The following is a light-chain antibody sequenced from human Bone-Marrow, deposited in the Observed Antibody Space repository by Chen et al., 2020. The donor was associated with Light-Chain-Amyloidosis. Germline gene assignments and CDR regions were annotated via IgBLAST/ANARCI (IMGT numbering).Light chain of an antibody. V-gene: IGLV1-44*01. CDR2: SNN. J-gene: IGLJ2*01. Sequence: QSVLTQPPSASGTPGQRVTISCSGSNSNIGSNAVNWYQQLPGTAPKLLIYSNNQRPSGVPDRFSGSKSGTAASVAISGLQSEDEADYYCAAWDDSLNGRVVFGGGTKLTVL. CDR3: AAWDDSLNGRVV. CDR1: NSNIGSNA.